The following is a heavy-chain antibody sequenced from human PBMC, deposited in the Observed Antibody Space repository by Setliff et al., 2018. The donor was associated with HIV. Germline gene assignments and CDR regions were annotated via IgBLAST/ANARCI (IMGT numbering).Heavy chain of an antibody. CDR3: AQEERDGYYSLDY. D-gene: IGHD3-22*01. J-gene: IGHJ4*02. CDR2: IYTSGNI. V-gene: IGHV4-61*02. CDR1: GGSIGSGSYY. Sequence: SETLSLTCTVSGGSIGSGSYYWTWIRQPAGKGLEWIGRIYTSGNINYNPSLKSRVTISVDTSKNQFSLNLSSVTAADTAVYYCAQEERDGYYSLDYWGQGTLVTVS.